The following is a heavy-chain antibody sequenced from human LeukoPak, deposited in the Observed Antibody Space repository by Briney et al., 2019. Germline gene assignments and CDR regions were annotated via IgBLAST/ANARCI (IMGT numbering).Heavy chain of an antibody. CDR3: ATIKRGSIYGYFDF. Sequence: SETLSLTSTVSGGSISSHYWSWIRQPPGKGLEWIAYLLDSVNTKDNPSLQSRLTLSADTSKNQFSLRLSSVTAADTAVYYCATIKRGSIYGYFDFWGQGIKVTVSS. CDR2: LLDSVNT. CDR1: GGSISSHY. J-gene: IGHJ4*02. D-gene: IGHD5-18*01. V-gene: IGHV4-59*11.